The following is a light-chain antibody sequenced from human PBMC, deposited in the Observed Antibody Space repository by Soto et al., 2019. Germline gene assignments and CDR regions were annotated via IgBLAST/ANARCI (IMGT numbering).Light chain of an antibody. V-gene: IGKV1-5*03. J-gene: IGKJ1*01. Sequence: DIQMTQSPSTLSASVGDRVTFACRASQNIVDWLAWYQQKPGKAPKLLIYKASNLESGVPSRFGGSGSGSEFTLTLSNLQADDFATYYCQQYKDSPWTFGHGNQVDIK. CDR3: QQYKDSPWT. CDR2: KAS. CDR1: QNIVDW.